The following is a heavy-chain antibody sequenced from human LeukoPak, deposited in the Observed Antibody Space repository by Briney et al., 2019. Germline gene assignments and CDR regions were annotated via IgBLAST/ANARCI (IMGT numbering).Heavy chain of an antibody. CDR1: GFTFSGSA. D-gene: IGHD1-7*01. Sequence: GGSLRLSCAASGFTFSGSAMHWVRQAPGKGLEWVGRIRKKVNTYATVYAASVKGRFTFSRDDSKYTAYLQMNSLKIEDTAVYYCTRGGNYERGPWFDPWGQGTLVTVSS. CDR3: TRGGNYERGPWFDP. J-gene: IGHJ5*02. V-gene: IGHV3-73*01. CDR2: IRKKVNTYAT.